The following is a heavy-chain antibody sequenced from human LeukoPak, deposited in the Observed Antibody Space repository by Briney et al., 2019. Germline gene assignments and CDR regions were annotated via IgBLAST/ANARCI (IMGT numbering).Heavy chain of an antibody. V-gene: IGHV2-5*02. CDR3: AHKGYSGYDRTLYYFDY. CDR1: GFSLSTSGVG. J-gene: IGHJ4*02. CDR2: IYWDDDK. Sequence: SGPTLVNPTQTLTLTCTFSGFSLSTSGVGVGWIRQPPGKALEWLALIYWDDDKRYSPSLKSRLTITKDTSKNQVVLTMTNMDPVDTATYYCAHKGYSGYDRTLYYFDYWGQGTLVTVSS. D-gene: IGHD5-12*01.